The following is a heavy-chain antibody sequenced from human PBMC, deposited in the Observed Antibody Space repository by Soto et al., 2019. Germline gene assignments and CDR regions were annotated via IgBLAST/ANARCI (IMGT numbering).Heavy chain of an antibody. Sequence: QPGGSLRLSCAASGFSFSGYWMHWVRQAPGKGLVWVSRINSDGSNTNYADSVKDRFTISRDNAKNTLYLQMNSLRAEDTAVYYCARFGNYYDSSGFLYWGQGTLVTVSS. CDR3: ARFGNYYDSSGFLY. V-gene: IGHV3-74*01. J-gene: IGHJ4*02. CDR2: INSDGSNT. CDR1: GFSFSGYW. D-gene: IGHD3-22*01.